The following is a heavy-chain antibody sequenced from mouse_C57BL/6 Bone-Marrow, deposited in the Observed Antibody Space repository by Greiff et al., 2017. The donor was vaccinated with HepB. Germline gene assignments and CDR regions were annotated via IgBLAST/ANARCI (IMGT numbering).Heavy chain of an antibody. CDR1: GYTFTDYY. J-gene: IGHJ2*01. V-gene: IGHV1-26*01. CDR3: ARSITKDYFDY. D-gene: IGHD1-2*01. CDR2: INPNNGGT. Sequence: EVQLQQSGPELVKPGASVKISCKASGYTFTDYYMNWVKQSHGKSLEWIGDINPNNGGTSYNQKFKGKATLTVDKSSSTAYMELRSLTSEDSAVYYCARSITKDYFDYWGQGTTLTVSS.